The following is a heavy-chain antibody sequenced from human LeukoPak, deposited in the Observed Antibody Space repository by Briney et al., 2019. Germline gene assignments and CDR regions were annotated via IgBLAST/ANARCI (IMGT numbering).Heavy chain of an antibody. D-gene: IGHD2-2*01. Sequence: PSETLSLTCAVYGGSFSGYYWSWIRQPPGKGLEWIREINHSGSTNYNPSLKSRVTISVDTSKNQFPLKLSSVTAADTAVYYCARDIKGQYQDAFDIRGQGTMVTVSS. CDR1: GGSFSGYY. J-gene: IGHJ3*02. V-gene: IGHV4-34*01. CDR3: ARDIKGQYQDAFDI. CDR2: INHSGST.